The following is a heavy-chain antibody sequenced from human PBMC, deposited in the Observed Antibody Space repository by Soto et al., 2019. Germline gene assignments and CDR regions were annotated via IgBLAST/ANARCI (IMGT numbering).Heavy chain of an antibody. Sequence: GGSLRLSCAASGFTFSDYYMSWIRQAPGKGLEWVSYISSSSSYTNYADSVKGRFTISRDNAKNSLYLQMNSLRAEDTAVYYCARDRYGSDFTFDYWGQGTLVTVSS. D-gene: IGHD3-10*01. J-gene: IGHJ4*02. CDR3: ARDRYGSDFTFDY. CDR1: GFTFSDYY. V-gene: IGHV3-11*06. CDR2: ISSSSSYT.